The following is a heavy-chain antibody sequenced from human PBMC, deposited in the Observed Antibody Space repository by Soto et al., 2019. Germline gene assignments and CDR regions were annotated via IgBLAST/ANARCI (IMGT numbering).Heavy chain of an antibody. CDR1: GGTFSTYT. CDR2: ITPIFGTA. D-gene: IGHD3-22*01. J-gene: IGHJ5*02. V-gene: IGHV1-69*01. CDR3: ARSQDSSCYWNNCFDP. Sequence: QVQLVQSGAEVKKPWSSVKASCKASGGTFSTYTITWVRQAPGQGLEWMGGITPIFGTANYPQKFQGRVTITADESTSTAYMEMSSMRSEDTSVYYCARSQDSSCYWNNCFDPWGQGPLVTVAS.